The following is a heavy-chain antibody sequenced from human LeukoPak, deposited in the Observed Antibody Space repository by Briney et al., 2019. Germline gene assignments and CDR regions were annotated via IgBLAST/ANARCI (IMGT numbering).Heavy chain of an antibody. J-gene: IGHJ4*02. Sequence: GGSLRLSCATSGFTFSSYGMHWVRQAPGKGLEWVAFIRYDGSNKEYVDSVKGRFTISRDNSKNTLYLQINSLRVEDTAVYYCAKDLEYQLLYGTFDYWGQGALVTVSS. CDR2: IRYDGSNK. V-gene: IGHV3-30*02. CDR3: AKDLEYQLLYGTFDY. D-gene: IGHD2-2*02. CDR1: GFTFSSYG.